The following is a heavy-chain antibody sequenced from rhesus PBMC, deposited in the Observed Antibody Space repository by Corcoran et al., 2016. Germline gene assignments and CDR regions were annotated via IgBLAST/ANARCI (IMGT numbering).Heavy chain of an antibody. CDR3: ARGQVTLDY. CDR1: GFTFGSYA. J-gene: IGHJ4*01. Sequence: QVQLVQSGAEVKKPGASVKVSCKASGFTFGSYAISWVRQAPGKGLEWRGVIIPLVGITNYAEKFQGRVTITADTSTSTAYMELSSLRSEDTAVYYCARGQVTLDYWGQGVLVTVSS. D-gene: IGHD3-34*01. CDR2: IIPLVGIT. V-gene: IGHV1-198*02.